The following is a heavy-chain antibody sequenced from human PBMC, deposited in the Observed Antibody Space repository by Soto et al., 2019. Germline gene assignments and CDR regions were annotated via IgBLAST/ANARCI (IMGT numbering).Heavy chain of an antibody. CDR2: IKQDGSEK. CDR1: GFTFSSYW. Sequence: GGSLRLSCAASGFTFSSYWMSWVRQAPGKGLEWVANIKQDGSEKYYVDSVKGRFTISRDNAKNSLYLQMNSLRAEDTAVYYCARQPGWRLHLGELSLRTDLFDYWGQGTLVTVSS. D-gene: IGHD3-16*02. V-gene: IGHV3-7*01. J-gene: IGHJ4*02. CDR3: ARQPGWRLHLGELSLRTDLFDY.